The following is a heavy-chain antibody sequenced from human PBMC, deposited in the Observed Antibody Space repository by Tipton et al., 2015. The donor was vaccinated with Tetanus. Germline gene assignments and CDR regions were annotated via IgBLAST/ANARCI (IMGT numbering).Heavy chain of an antibody. CDR3: ARGEDTYKSGNY. J-gene: IGHJ4*02. CDR1: GGSFGGYY. CDR2: IHPSGSA. V-gene: IGHV4-34*01. D-gene: IGHD5-24*01. Sequence: TLSLTCAVYGGSFGGYYWTWIRQPPGRGLEWIGEIHPSGSANSNPSLNSRVTISVDTSKNQFSLRLTSVTAADTAVYYCARGEDTYKSGNYWGQGTLVTVSS.